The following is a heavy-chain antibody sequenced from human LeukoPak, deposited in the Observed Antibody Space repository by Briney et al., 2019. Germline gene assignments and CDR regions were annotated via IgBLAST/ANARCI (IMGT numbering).Heavy chain of an antibody. CDR3: ASLTGGFCSGDSCYVFFDY. Sequence: GESLKISCKASGYSFISYWIGWVRQMPGKGLECMGIIYPGDSDTRYTPSFQGQVTISADKSISTAYLQWSSLKASDTVMYFCASLTGGFCSGDSCYVFFDYWGQGTLVTVSS. D-gene: IGHD2-15*01. J-gene: IGHJ4*02. V-gene: IGHV5-51*01. CDR1: GYSFISYW. CDR2: IYPGDSDT.